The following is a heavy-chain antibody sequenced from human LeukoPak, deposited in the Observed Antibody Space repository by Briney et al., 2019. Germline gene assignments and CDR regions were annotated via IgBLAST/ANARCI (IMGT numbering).Heavy chain of an antibody. CDR3: VKSRRTGTRGDSFDI. D-gene: IGHD3-16*01. J-gene: IGHJ3*02. V-gene: IGHV3-23*01. CDR1: GFTFTYVA. CDR2: MSLVADTT. Sequence: GGSLRLSCDASGFTFTYVAMNWVRQAPGKGLEWVSSMSLVADTTYYADSVKGRFIISANNSKNTLYLQMSSLGADDTAIYYCVKSRRTGTRGDSFDIWGQGTVVTVSS.